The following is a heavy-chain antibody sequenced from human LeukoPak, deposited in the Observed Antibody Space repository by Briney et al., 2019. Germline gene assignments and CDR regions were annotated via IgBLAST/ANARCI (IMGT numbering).Heavy chain of an antibody. CDR3: ASDPPYTSSSAW. CDR1: GFTFTSTA. CDR2: ILVGSGNT. J-gene: IGHJ4*02. V-gene: IGHV1-58*01. D-gene: IGHD2-2*01. Sequence: SVKVSCKASGFTFTSTAVQWVRQARGQRLEWIGWILVGSGNTNYAQMFQERVTLTWDVSTSTAYVVLSSLRSEDTAIYYCASDPPYTSSSAWWGQGTLVTVSS.